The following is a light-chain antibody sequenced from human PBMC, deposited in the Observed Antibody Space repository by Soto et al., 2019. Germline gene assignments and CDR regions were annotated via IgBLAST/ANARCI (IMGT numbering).Light chain of an antibody. CDR1: QSVSSK. CDR2: GAS. J-gene: IGKJ4*01. V-gene: IGKV3-15*01. CDR3: QQYNNWPPAT. Sequence: EIVLAQSPATLSFSPGERATLSCRASQSVSSKLAWYQQKPGQAPRLLIYGASTRATGIPARFSGSGSGTEFTLTISSLQSEDFALYYCQQYNNWPPATFGGGTKVDIK.